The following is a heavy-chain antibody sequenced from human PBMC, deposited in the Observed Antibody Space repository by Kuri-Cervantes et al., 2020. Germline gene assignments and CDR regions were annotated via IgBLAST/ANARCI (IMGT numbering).Heavy chain of an antibody. V-gene: IGHV3-48*03. D-gene: IGHD3-10*01. CDR1: GFTFSSYE. CDR2: ISSSGRTI. Sequence: GSLKLSCAASGFTFSSYEMNWVRQAPGKGLEWVSYISSSGRTIYYADSVKGRFTISRDNAKNTLYLQMNSLRADDTAVYYCATGSGRWVDWGQGTLVTVSS. CDR3: ATGSGRWVD. J-gene: IGHJ4*02.